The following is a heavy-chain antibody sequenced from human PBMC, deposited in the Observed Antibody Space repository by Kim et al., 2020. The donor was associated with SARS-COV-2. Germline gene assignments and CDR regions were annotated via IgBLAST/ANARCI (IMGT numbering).Heavy chain of an antibody. CDR3: AKCPINSNYFDY. D-gene: IGHD2-21*01. V-gene: IGHV3-9*01. Sequence: GNADSVKGRFTISRDDAKKSLYLQMKSLRAEDTALYYSAKCPINSNYFDYWGQRTLVTVSS. J-gene: IGHJ4*02.